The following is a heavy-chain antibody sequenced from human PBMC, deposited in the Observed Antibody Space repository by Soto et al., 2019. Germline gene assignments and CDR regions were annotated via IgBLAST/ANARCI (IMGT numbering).Heavy chain of an antibody. J-gene: IGHJ4*02. V-gene: IGHV4-59*01. Sequence: SETLSLTCTVSGGSISSYFWSWIRQPPGKGLEWIGYIYYSGSTNYNPSLKSRVTISVDTSKNQFSLKLSSVTAADTAVYYCARDRGYYDSSGYYFDYWGQGTLVTVSS. CDR2: IYYSGST. CDR3: ARDRGYYDSSGYYFDY. CDR1: GGSISSYF. D-gene: IGHD3-22*01.